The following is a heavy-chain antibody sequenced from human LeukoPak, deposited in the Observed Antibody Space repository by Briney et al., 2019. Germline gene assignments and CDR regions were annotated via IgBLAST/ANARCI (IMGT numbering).Heavy chain of an antibody. V-gene: IGHV4-59*01. D-gene: IGHD2-2*01. J-gene: IGHJ4*02. CDR1: GGSISSYY. CDR3: ARDEGYCSSTSCSAFDY. CDR2: IYYSGST. Sequence: SETLSLTCTVSGGSISSYYWSWVREPPGKGMEGIGDIYYSGSTNYNPSLKSRVTISVDTSRNQFSLKLSSVTAADTAVYYCARDEGYCSSTSCSAFDYWGQGTLVTVSS.